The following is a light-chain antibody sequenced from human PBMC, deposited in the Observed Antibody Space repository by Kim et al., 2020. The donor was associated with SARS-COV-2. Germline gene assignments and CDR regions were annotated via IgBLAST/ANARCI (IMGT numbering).Light chain of an antibody. CDR3: QQYNNWPPWT. CDR1: QSVSSN. J-gene: IGKJ1*01. CDR2: GAS. V-gene: IGKV3-15*01. Sequence: SPGEGATPSCRASQSVSSNLAWYQQKPGQAPRLLIYGASTRATGIPARVSGSGSGTEFTLTISSLQSEDFAVYYCQQYNNWPPWTFGQGTKVDIK.